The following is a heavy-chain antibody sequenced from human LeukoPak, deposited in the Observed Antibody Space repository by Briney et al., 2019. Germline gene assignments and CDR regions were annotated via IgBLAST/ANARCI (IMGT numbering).Heavy chain of an antibody. V-gene: IGHV3-74*01. CDR3: ARFALKTPPTD. CDR1: GFTFSSYW. CDR2: INSDGSST. Sequence: GSLRLSCAASGFTFSSYWMHWVRQAPGKGLVWVSRINSDGSSTSYADSVKGRSTISRDNAKNSLYLQMNSLRAEDTAVYYCARFALKTPPTDWGQGTLVTVSS. J-gene: IGHJ4*02.